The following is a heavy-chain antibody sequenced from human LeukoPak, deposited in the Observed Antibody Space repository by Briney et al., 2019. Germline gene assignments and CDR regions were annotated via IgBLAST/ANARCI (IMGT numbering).Heavy chain of an antibody. D-gene: IGHD6-25*01. V-gene: IGHV4-59*01. J-gene: IGHJ4*02. Sequence: SETLSLTGTVSGGSISSYYWSWIRQPPGKGLEWIGYIYYSGSTNYNPSLKSRVTISVDTSKNQFSLKLSSVTAADTAVYYCASGIAPALVDYWGQGTLVTVSS. CDR3: ASGIAPALVDY. CDR2: IYYSGST. CDR1: GGSISSYY.